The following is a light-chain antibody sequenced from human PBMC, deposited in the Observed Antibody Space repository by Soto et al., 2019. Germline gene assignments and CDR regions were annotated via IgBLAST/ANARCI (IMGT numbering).Light chain of an antibody. V-gene: IGLV1-40*01. CDR3: QAYDNSMRGYVL. J-gene: IGLJ2*01. CDR1: SSNIGAGYD. CDR2: GNS. Sequence: QSVLTQPPSVSGAPGQRVTISCTGGSSNIGAGYDVHWYQQLPGTAPKLLIYGNSNRPSGVPDRCSGSKSGTSASLAITGLQAEDEAGYYCQAYDNSMRGYVLFGGGTKLTVL.